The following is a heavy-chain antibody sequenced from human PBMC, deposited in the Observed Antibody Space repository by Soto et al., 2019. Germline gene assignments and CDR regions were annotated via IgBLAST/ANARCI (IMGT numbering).Heavy chain of an antibody. CDR3: TRVQGYVGYYGMDV. V-gene: IGHV3-74*01. Sequence: GGSLRLSCGASGFTFSSYWMHWFRQAPGKGLVWVSRIDSDGSRKNYADSVKGRFTISRDNAKNTLYLQMHSLRADDTAVYYCTRVQGYVGYYGMDVWGQGTTVTVSS. D-gene: IGHD1-1*01. CDR2: IDSDGSRK. J-gene: IGHJ6*02. CDR1: GFTFSSYW.